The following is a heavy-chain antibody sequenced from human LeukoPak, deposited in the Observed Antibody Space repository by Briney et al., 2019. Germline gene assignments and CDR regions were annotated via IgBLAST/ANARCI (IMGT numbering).Heavy chain of an antibody. CDR3: ARDGGLYSVVLGADYNCFDY. D-gene: IGHD3-10*01. CDR2: IRYDGSNE. CDR1: GFTFSSYA. J-gene: IGHJ4*02. V-gene: IGHV3-30*04. Sequence: PGRSLRPSCAASGFTFSSYAMHWVRQAPGKGLEWVAFIRYDGSNEYYADSVKGRFTISRDNSKNTLYLQMNSLRAEDTAVYYCARDGGLYSVVLGADYNCFDYWGQGTLVTVSS.